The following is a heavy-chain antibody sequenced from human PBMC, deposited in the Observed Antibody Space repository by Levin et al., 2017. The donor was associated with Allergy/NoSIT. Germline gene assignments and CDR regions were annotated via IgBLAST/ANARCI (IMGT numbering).Heavy chain of an antibody. D-gene: IGHD5-12*01. CDR2: ISGSGGST. Sequence: GESLKISCAASGFTFSSYAMSWVRQAPGKGLEWVSAISGSGGSTYYADSVKGRFTISRDNSKNTLYLQMNSLRAEDTAVYYCAKDGRGYDPLPDAFDIWGQGTMVTVSS. J-gene: IGHJ3*02. CDR1: GFTFSSYA. CDR3: AKDGRGYDPLPDAFDI. V-gene: IGHV3-23*01.